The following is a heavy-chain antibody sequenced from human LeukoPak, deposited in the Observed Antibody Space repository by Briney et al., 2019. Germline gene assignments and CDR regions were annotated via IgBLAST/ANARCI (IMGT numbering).Heavy chain of an antibody. CDR2: IWYDGSNK. Sequence: PGRSLRLSCAASGFIFSTYGMHWVRQAPGKGLEWVAIIWYDGSNKYYADSVKGRFTISRDNSKNTLYLQMNSLRAEDTAVYYCARNAGGSGTKAIDYWGQGTLVTVSS. J-gene: IGHJ4*02. V-gene: IGHV3-33*01. CDR3: ARNAGGSGTKAIDY. CDR1: GFIFSTYG. D-gene: IGHD1-7*01.